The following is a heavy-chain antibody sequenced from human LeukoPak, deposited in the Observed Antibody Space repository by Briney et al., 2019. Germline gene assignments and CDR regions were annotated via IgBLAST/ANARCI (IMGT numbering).Heavy chain of an antibody. D-gene: IGHD6-13*01. CDR3: ARSGGSSWYDWFDP. J-gene: IGHJ5*02. V-gene: IGHV4-59*08. CDR2: IYYSGST. Sequence: PSETLSLTCTVSGGSISSYYWSWIRQPPGKGLEWIGYIYYSGSTNYNPSLKSRVTISVDTSKNQFSLKLSSVTAADTAVYYCARSGGSSWYDWFDPWAREPWSPSPQ. CDR1: GGSISSYY.